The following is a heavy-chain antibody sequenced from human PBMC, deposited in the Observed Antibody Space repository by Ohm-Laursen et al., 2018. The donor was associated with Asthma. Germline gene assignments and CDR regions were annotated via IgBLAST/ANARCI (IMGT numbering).Heavy chain of an antibody. CDR3: AKGSNYYDSSGYYYFDY. D-gene: IGHD3-22*01. CDR1: GFTFSSYG. J-gene: IGHJ4*02. CDR2: GGSYYDGGLK. Sequence: SLRLSCAASGFTFSSYGMHWVRQAPGKGLEWVAVGGSYYDGGLKYYADSVNGRFTVSRDDSKNTLYLQMNSLRAEDTAVYYCAKGSNYYDSSGYYYFDYWGQGTLVTVSS. V-gene: IGHV3-30*18.